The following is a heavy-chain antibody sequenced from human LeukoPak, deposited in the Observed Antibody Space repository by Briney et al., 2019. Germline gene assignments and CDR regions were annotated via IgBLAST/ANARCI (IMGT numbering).Heavy chain of an antibody. CDR1: GGSFSGYY. CDR2: INHSGST. Sequence: PSETLSLTCAVYGGSFSGYYWSWIRQPPGEGLEWIGEINHSGSTNYNPSLKSRVTISVDTSKNQFSLKLSSVTAADTAVYYCAREAGSGWYGGTRREFDSWGQGTLVTVSS. D-gene: IGHD6-19*01. J-gene: IGHJ4*02. V-gene: IGHV4-34*01. CDR3: AREAGSGWYGGTRREFDS.